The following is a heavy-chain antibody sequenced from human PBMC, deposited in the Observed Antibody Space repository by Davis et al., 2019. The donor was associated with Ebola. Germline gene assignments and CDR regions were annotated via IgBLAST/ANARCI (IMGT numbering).Heavy chain of an antibody. D-gene: IGHD4-17*01. CDR3: AHKAYGSLSNWFGP. CDR2: IYWDYDK. V-gene: IGHV2-5*02. CDR1: GFSLTTTGLG. J-gene: IGHJ5*02. Sequence: SGPTLVKPTQTLTLTCSFSGFSLTTTGLGVGWIRQSPGKALEWLALIYWDYDKRYSPSLRSRLTISKDTSKNQVVLTMTNMDPIETATYYCAHKAYGSLSNWFGPWGQGTLVTVSS.